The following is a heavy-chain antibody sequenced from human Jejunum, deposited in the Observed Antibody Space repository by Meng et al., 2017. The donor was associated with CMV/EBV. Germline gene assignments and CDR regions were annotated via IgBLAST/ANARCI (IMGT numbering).Heavy chain of an antibody. CDR1: ITSSGYY. D-gene: IGHD3-22*01. Sequence: ITSSGYYLGWIRQPPGKGLEWIGNIYYSGSTYYNPSLKSRVVISVDTSRNQFSLKLSSVTAADTAVYYCARAPYNYFDSSGDPPDYWGQGTLVTVSS. CDR3: ARAPYNYFDSSGDPPDY. CDR2: IYYSGST. V-gene: IGHV4-39*07. J-gene: IGHJ4*02.